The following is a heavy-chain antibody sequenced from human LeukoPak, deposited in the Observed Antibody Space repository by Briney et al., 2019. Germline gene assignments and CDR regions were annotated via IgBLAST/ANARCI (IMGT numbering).Heavy chain of an antibody. J-gene: IGHJ4*02. D-gene: IGHD3-10*01. CDR1: GFTFSSYG. V-gene: IGHV3-30*03. CDR2: ISYDGSNK. Sequence: GGSLRLSCAASGFTFSSYGMHWVRQAPGKGLEWVALISYDGSNKYYADSVKGRFTISRDNSKNTLYLQMNSLRAEDTAVYHCERSPIYRYRGVIIGHQFDYWGQGTLVTVSS. CDR3: ERSPIYRYRGVIIGHQFDY.